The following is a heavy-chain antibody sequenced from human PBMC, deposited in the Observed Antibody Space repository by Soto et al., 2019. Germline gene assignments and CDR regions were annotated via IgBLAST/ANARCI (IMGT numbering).Heavy chain of an antibody. CDR1: GFTFDDYA. D-gene: IGHD1-26*01. V-gene: IGHV3-9*01. Sequence: PGGSLRLSCAASGFTFDDYAMHWVRQAPGKGLEWVSGISWNSGSIGYADSVKGRFTISRDNAKNSLYLQMNSLRAEDTALYYCAKDRGSSGSYYHFDYWGQGTLVTVSS. CDR3: AKDRGSSGSYYHFDY. J-gene: IGHJ4*02. CDR2: ISWNSGSI.